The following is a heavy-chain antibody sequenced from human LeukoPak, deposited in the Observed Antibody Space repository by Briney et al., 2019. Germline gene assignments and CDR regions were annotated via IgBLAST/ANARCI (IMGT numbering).Heavy chain of an antibody. CDR1: GFTFSSYA. CDR3: ARDIGRDSSGYTAIYYYGMDV. J-gene: IGHJ6*02. CDR2: ISYDGSNK. Sequence: HPGRSLRLSCAASGFTFSSYAMHWVRQAPGKGLEWVAVISYDGSNKYYADSVKGRFTISRDNSKNMLYLQMNSLRAEDTAVYYCARDIGRDSSGYTAIYYYGMDVWGQGTTVTVSS. V-gene: IGHV3-30-3*01. D-gene: IGHD3-22*01.